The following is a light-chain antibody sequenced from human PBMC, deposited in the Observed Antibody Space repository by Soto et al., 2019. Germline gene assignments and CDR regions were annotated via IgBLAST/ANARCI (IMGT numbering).Light chain of an antibody. CDR2: GNS. CDR3: QSYDSSLSEV. Sequence: QSVLTQPPSVSGAPGQRVTISCTGSSSNIGAGYDVHWYQQLPVTAPKLLIYGNSNRPSGVPDRFSGSKSGTSASLAITGLQAEDEADYYCQSYDSSLSEVFGTGTKVNVL. J-gene: IGLJ1*01. V-gene: IGLV1-40*01. CDR1: SSNIGAGYD.